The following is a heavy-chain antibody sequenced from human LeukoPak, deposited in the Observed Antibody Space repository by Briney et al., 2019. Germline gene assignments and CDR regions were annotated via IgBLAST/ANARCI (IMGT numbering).Heavy chain of an antibody. CDR1: GYTFTSYA. J-gene: IGHJ3*02. D-gene: IGHD5-12*01. Sequence: ASVKVSCKASGYTFTSYAMNWVRQAPGQGLEWMGWINTNTGNPKYAQGFTGRFVFSLDTSVSTAYLQISSLKAEDTAVYYCARGVSIVATISANDAFDIWGQGTMVTVSS. CDR2: INTNTGNP. CDR3: ARGVSIVATISANDAFDI. V-gene: IGHV7-4-1*02.